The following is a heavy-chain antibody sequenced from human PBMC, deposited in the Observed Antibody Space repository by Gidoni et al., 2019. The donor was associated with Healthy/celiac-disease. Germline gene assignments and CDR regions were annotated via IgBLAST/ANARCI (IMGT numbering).Heavy chain of an antibody. CDR3: ARGCLQLVRLNWFDP. V-gene: IGHV3-48*02. CDR2: ISSSSSTI. D-gene: IGHD6-13*01. CDR1: GFHFGSYS. Sequence: VQMVEAGGGLVPPGGSLRLSCAATGFHFGSYSRNWVRQGPGKGLEWVSYISSSSSTIYYADSVKGRFTISRDNAKNSLYLQMNSLRDEDTAVYYCARGCLQLVRLNWFDPWGQGTLVTVSS. J-gene: IGHJ5*02.